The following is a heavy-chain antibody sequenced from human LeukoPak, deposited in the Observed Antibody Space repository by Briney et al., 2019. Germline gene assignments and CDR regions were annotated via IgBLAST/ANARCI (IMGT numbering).Heavy chain of an antibody. D-gene: IGHD3-22*01. CDR2: MSPNSGNT. CDR3: ARAKDPSDYYDSSGSIDY. Sequence: GASVKVSCKASGYTFTSYDINWVRQATGQGLEWMGWMSPNSGNTGYAQKFQGRVTMTRNTSISTAYMELSSLRSEDTAVYYCARAKDPSDYYDSSGSIDYWGQGTLVTVSS. J-gene: IGHJ4*02. CDR1: GYTFTSYD. V-gene: IGHV1-8*01.